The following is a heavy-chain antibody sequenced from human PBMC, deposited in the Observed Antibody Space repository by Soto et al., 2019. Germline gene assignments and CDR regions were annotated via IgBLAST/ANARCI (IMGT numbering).Heavy chain of an antibody. CDR2: ISGSGGST. CDR1: GFTFSSYG. V-gene: IGHV3-23*01. Sequence: PGGSMGLSSAASGFTFSSYGMSWVRQAPGKGLEWVSAISGSGGSTYYADSVKGRFTISRDNSKKTLYLQMNSLRAEDTAVYYCAKDSQYYYDSSGYYSDYWGQGTLVTVSS. CDR3: AKDSQYYYDSSGYYSDY. D-gene: IGHD3-22*01. J-gene: IGHJ4*02.